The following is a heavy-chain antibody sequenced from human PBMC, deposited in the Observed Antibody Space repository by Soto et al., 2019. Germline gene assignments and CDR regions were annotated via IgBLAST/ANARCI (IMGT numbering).Heavy chain of an antibody. V-gene: IGHV4-39*01. Sequence: SETLSLTCSVSGYSVSSSDYYWAWIRQPPGKGLEWIGSMLYSGLTYYNPSLKSRVTLSVDTSKNQFSVRLNAVTASDTAVYYCAPLSVSLSGPYGIHVWGQGTTVTVSS. D-gene: IGHD2-15*01. CDR3: APLSVSLSGPYGIHV. CDR1: GYSVSSSDYY. J-gene: IGHJ6*02. CDR2: MLYSGLT.